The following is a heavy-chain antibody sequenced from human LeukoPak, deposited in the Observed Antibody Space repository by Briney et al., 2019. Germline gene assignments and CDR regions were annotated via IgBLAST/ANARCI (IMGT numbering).Heavy chain of an antibody. J-gene: IGHJ4*02. CDR1: GYTFTSYG. V-gene: IGHV1-18*01. CDR3: AAHGYFHCSSTSCLSGYFDY. CDR2: ISAYNGNT. D-gene: IGHD2-2*01. Sequence: GASVKVSCKASGYTFTSYGISWVRQAPGQGLEWMGWISAYNGNTNYAQKLQGRVTMTTDTSTSTAYMELRSLRSDDTAVYYCAAHGYFHCSSTSCLSGYFDYWGQGTLVTVSS.